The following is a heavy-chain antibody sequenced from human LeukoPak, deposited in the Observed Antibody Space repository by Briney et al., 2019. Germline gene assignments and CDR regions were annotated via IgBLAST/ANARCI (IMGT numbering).Heavy chain of an antibody. D-gene: IGHD2-15*01. Sequence: SETLSLTCVVSGGSVSGYYWGWIRQPPGRGLEWIGYVYYSGSTNYNPSFKSRITISVDTSRNQFSLQLSSVTAADTAVYYCARIHRYCSGGACSVLDNWGQGTLVAVSS. CDR2: VYYSGST. J-gene: IGHJ4*02. CDR1: GGSVSGYY. CDR3: ARIHRYCSGGACSVLDN. V-gene: IGHV4-59*02.